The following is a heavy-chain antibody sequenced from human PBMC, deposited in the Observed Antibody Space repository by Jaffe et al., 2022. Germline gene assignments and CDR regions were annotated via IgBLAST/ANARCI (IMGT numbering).Heavy chain of an antibody. Sequence: EVQLVQSGAEVKKPGESLKISCKGSGYSFTSYWIGWVRQMPGKGLEWMGIIYPGDSDTRYSPSFQGQVTISADKSISTAYLQWSSLKASDTAMYYCVGGITFGGVIVYYFDYWGQGTLVTVSS. D-gene: IGHD3-16*02. J-gene: IGHJ4*02. V-gene: IGHV5-51*03. CDR3: VGGITFGGVIVYYFDY. CDR2: IYPGDSDT. CDR1: GYSFTSYW.